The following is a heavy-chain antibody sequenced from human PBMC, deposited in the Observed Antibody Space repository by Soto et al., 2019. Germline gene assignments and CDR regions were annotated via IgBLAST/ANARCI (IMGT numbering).Heavy chain of an antibody. Sequence: VHLVESGGGVVQPGRSLRLSCAASGSTFSYYGMNWVRQAPGKGPEWVAVIWYDGSIKYYAESVKGRFSISRDNSKNTLYLNMNSLRTEDKAVYYCARDGGSHGTSYFDSWGQGSQVIVSS. CDR1: GSTFSYYG. CDR2: IWYDGSIK. CDR3: ARDGGSHGTSYFDS. D-gene: IGHD3-16*01. J-gene: IGHJ4*02. V-gene: IGHV3-33*01.